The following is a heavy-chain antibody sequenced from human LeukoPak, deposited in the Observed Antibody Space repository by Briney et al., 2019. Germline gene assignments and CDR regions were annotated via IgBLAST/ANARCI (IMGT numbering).Heavy chain of an antibody. CDR3: ARGRENYSRAGFGY. Sequence: SETLSLTCAVYSVSFSAYYWSWIRQPPGKGLEWIGEINHSGSTNYNPSLESRVTVLVDKSKNQLSLKLRSVTAADTAVYYCARGRENYSRAGFGYWAQGTLVTVSS. D-gene: IGHD4-11*01. CDR2: INHSGST. V-gene: IGHV4-34*01. J-gene: IGHJ4*02. CDR1: SVSFSAYY.